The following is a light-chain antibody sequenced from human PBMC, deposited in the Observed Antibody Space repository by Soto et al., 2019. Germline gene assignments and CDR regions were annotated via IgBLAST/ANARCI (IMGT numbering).Light chain of an antibody. J-gene: IGLJ3*02. CDR3: SSYTYYTTLWV. CDR1: GSDIGNYNY. CDR2: GVS. V-gene: IGLV2-14*01. Sequence: QSALTQPASVSGSPGQSITISCTGTGSDIGNYNYVSWYQQHPGKAPKLMIYGVSNRPSGVSNRFSGSKSGNAASLTISGLQAEDEADYYCSSYTYYTTLWVSGGGTKVTVL.